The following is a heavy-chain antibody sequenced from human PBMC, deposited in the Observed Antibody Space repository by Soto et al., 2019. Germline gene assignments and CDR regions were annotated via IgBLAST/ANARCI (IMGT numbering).Heavy chain of an antibody. J-gene: IGHJ4*02. CDR3: ARMEGGYDRHLDY. CDR1: GFIFGGHA. CDR2: VSGSGSNT. D-gene: IGHD5-12*01. Sequence: EVQLLESGGGLVQPGGSLRLSCAASGFIFGGHAMNWVRQAPGKGLEWLSAVSGSGSNTYYADSVKGRFTISRDNSRNTLYLQMNSLRAEYTAVYYCARMEGGYDRHLDYWGQGTLVTVSS. V-gene: IGHV3-23*01.